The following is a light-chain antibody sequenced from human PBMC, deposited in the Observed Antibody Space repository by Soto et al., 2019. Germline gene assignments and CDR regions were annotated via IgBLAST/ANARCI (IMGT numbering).Light chain of an antibody. CDR1: NTGSKS. Sequence: SYELTQPPSVSVAPGQTARITCGGNNTGSKSVHWYQQKPGQAPVLLVYDDSGRPSGIPERFSGSNSGNTATLTISRVEAGDEADYYCQVWDSSSDHPVFGGGTQLTVL. CDR2: DDS. V-gene: IGLV3-21*02. CDR3: QVWDSSSDHPV. J-gene: IGLJ3*02.